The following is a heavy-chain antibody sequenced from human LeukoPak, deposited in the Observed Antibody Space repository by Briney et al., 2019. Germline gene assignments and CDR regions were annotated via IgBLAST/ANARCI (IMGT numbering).Heavy chain of an antibody. J-gene: IGHJ6*03. V-gene: IGHV4-34*01. CDR2: INHSGST. CDR3: ARVSSTPPSRVGYCSGGSCPYYYYYMDV. CDR1: GGSFSGYY. D-gene: IGHD2-15*01. Sequence: SETLSLTCAVYGGSFSGYYWSWIRQSPGKGLEWIGEINHSGSTNYNPSLKSRVTISVDTSKNQFSLKLSSVTAADTAVYYCARVSSTPPSRVGYCSGGSCPYYYYYMDVWGKGTTVTVSS.